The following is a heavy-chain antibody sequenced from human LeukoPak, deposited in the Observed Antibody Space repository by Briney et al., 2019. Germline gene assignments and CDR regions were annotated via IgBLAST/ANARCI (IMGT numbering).Heavy chain of an antibody. J-gene: IGHJ4*02. CDR2: INPSGGST. D-gene: IGHD3-22*01. CDR3: ARVGTFYYDSSVYYYDY. Sequence: ASVKVSCKASGGTFSSYFMHWVQQAPGQGLEWMGIINPSGGSTSYAQKFQGRVTMTRDMSTSTVYMELSSLRSEDTAVYYCARVGTFYYDSSVYYYDYWGQGTLVTVSS. V-gene: IGHV1-46*01. CDR1: GGTFSSYF.